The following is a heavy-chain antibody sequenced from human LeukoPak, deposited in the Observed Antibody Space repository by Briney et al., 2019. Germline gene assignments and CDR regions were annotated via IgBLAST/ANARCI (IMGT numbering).Heavy chain of an antibody. CDR3: AKVRGVIYFDY. D-gene: IGHD3-10*01. CDR1: GGSTSSYY. J-gene: IGHJ4*02. V-gene: IGHV3-23*01. Sequence: ETLSLTCTVSGGSTSSYYWSWVRQAPGKGLEWVSTISGSGGSTYYADSVKGRFTISRDNSKNTLYLQMNSLRAEDTAVYYCAKVRGVIYFDYWGQGTLVTVSS. CDR2: ISGSGGST.